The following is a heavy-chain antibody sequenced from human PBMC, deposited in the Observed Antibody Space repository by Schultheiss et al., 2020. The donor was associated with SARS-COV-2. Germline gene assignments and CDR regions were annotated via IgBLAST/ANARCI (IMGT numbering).Heavy chain of an antibody. CDR2: INHSGST. V-gene: IGHV4-34*01. CDR1: GFTFSDYS. D-gene: IGHD6-19*01. CDR3: ARDEQWLPNNWFDP. Sequence: ESLKISCAASGFTFSDYSMNWVRQAPGKGLEWIGEINHSGSTNYNPSLKSRVTISVDKSKNQFSLKMSSVTAADTAVYYCARDEQWLPNNWFDPWGQGTXXTVSS. J-gene: IGHJ5*02.